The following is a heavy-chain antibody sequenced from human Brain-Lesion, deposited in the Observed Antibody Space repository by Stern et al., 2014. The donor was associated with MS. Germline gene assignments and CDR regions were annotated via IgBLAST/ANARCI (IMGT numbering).Heavy chain of an antibody. CDR3: ARDVALGYYDTSGYFAFDI. Sequence: QVQLVESGPGLVKPSQTLSLTCTVSGGSISSGGYYWNWIRPHPERGLEWIGYIYYTGSPYYNPSLKSRVTISVDTSANRFSLSLSSVTAADTAVYYCARDVALGYYDTSGYFAFDICGPGTLVTVSS. J-gene: IGHJ3*02. CDR1: GGSISSGGYY. D-gene: IGHD3-22*01. V-gene: IGHV4-31*03. CDR2: IYYTGSP.